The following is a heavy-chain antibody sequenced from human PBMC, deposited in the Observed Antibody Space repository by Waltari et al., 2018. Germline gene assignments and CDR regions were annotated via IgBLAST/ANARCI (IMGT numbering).Heavy chain of an antibody. J-gene: IGHJ2*01. CDR3: ARAGRVPDWYFDL. D-gene: IGHD2-8*02. Sequence: QVQLQESGPGLVKPSETLSLTCTVSACSISSYYWSWIRQPPGKGLEWIGYIYYSGSTNYNPSLKSRVTISVDTSKNQFSLKLSSVTAADTAVYYCARAGRVPDWYFDLWGRGTLVTVSS. V-gene: IGHV4-59*01. CDR2: IYYSGST. CDR1: ACSISSYY.